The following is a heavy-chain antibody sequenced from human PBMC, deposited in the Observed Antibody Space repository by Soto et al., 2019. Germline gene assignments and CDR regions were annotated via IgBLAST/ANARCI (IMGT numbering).Heavy chain of an antibody. CDR1: GFTFSSYD. CDR3: ARGQCSSGSCYYFDY. CDR2: IGTAGDT. Sequence: GGSLRLSCAASGFTFSSYDMHWVRQATGKGLEWVSAIGTAGDTYYLGSVKGRFTISRENAKNSLYLQLNSLRAGDTAVYYCARGQCSSGSCYYFDYWGQGTLVTVS. V-gene: IGHV3-13*01. J-gene: IGHJ4*02. D-gene: IGHD2-15*01.